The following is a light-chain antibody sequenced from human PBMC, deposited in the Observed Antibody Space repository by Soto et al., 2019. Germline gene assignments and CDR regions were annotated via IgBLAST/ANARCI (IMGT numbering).Light chain of an antibody. CDR2: AAS. Sequence: DIQMTQSPSSLSASLGDRVTITCRASQIISIYLNWYQQKPGKAPKLLIYAASSLQSGVPSRFSGSGSGTDFTLTISSLQPEDFATYYCQQSYSTPWTFGQGTRLEIK. CDR3: QQSYSTPWT. CDR1: QIISIY. V-gene: IGKV1-39*01. J-gene: IGKJ5*01.